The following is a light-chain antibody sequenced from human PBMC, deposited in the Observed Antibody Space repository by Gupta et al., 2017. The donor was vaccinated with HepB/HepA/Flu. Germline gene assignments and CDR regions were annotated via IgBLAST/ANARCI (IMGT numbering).Light chain of an antibody. J-gene: IGKJ1*01. CDR2: KAA. CDR3: QQYYTYSPERT. Sequence: DVQLTQSPSTLSASVGDRVTITCRASQSIFSWLAWYQKKPGKAPKLLMYKAATLERGVPSRFSGSGSGTEFTLTISSRQPDDFATYYCQQYYTYSPERTFGPGTKVEI. CDR1: QSIFSW. V-gene: IGKV1-5*03.